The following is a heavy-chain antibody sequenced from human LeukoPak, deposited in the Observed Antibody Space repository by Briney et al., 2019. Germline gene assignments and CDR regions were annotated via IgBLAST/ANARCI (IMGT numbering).Heavy chain of an antibody. J-gene: IGHJ4*02. Sequence: AASLQISSNGSGYGFTTYWIGWVRQMPGTGLERMGIIYPGGSDTRYSPSFKGQVTISADKSISTAYLQWSSLKASDTAMYYCAKMYSTSPGSFDYWGQGTLVSVSS. CDR2: IYPGGSDT. CDR3: AKMYSTSPGSFDY. CDR1: GYGFTTYW. D-gene: IGHD2-8*01. V-gene: IGHV5-51*01.